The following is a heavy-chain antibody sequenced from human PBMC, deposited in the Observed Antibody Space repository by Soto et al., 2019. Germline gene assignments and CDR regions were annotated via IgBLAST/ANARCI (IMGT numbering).Heavy chain of an antibody. J-gene: IGHJ4*02. CDR1: GASISSGDYY. Sequence: AAETLSLTCTVSGASISSGDYYWGWLRQPPGKGLEWIGYIYDNGNTYSNPTGKIRVTISLDTSEKQFSLRLNSVSAADTAIYYCVRVDSEAVTARFDYWGQGTLVTVSS. D-gene: IGHD2-21*02. CDR2: IYDNGNT. CDR3: VRVDSEAVTARFDY. V-gene: IGHV4-30-4*08.